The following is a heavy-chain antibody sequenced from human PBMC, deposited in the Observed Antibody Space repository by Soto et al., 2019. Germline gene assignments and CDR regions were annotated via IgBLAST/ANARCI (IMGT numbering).Heavy chain of an antibody. J-gene: IGHJ6*02. CDR2: IDWDDDK. CDR1: GFSLSTSRMC. D-gene: IGHD2-2*01. Sequence: PTLVNPTQTLTLTCTFSGFSLSTSRMCVSWIRQPPGKALEWLALIDWDDDKYYSTSLKTRLTISKDTSKNQVVLTMTNMDPVDTATYYCARTPSYCSSTSCYNYYYYYGMDVWGQGTTVTVSS. CDR3: ARTPSYCSSTSCYNYYYYYGMDV. V-gene: IGHV2-70*01.